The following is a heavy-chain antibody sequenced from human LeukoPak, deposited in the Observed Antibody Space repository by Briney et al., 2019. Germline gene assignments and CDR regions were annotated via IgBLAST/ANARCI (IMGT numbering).Heavy chain of an antibody. D-gene: IGHD6-13*01. J-gene: IGHJ4*02. CDR3: VRDAIAAAGTGG. V-gene: IGHV1-2*02. CDR2: INPKSGGT. CDR1: GYTFTDYY. Sequence: ASVKVSCKASGYTFTDYYMHWVRQAPGQGLEWMGWINPKSGGTNYEQNFQGRVTMTRDTSISTAYMELSGLRSDDRAVYYCVRDAIAAAGTGGWGQGTLVTVSS.